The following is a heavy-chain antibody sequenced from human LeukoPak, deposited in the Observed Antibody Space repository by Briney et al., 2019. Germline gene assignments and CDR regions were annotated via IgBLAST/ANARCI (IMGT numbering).Heavy chain of an antibody. V-gene: IGHV1-69*05. J-gene: IGHJ4*02. D-gene: IGHD5-12*01. Sequence: ASVKVSCKASGGTFSNYGISWVRQAPGQGLEWMGGIIPIFGTANYAQKFQGRVTITTDESTSTAYMELNSLRSEDTAVYYCARGVATSEDYWGQGTLVTVSS. CDR1: GGTFSNYG. CDR2: IIPIFGTA. CDR3: ARGVATSEDY.